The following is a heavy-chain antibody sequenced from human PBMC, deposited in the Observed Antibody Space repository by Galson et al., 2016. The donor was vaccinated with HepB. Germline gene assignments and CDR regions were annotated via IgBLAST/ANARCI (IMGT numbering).Heavy chain of an antibody. Sequence: SLRLSCAASGFIFNNYAMHWVRQAPGKGLEWVAVISDDGSNKYYADSVKGRFTISRDNSKNTLYLQMNSLRADDTAVYYCAKCPPGTRGSLDSWGQGTLVTVSS. CDR2: ISDDGSNK. V-gene: IGHV3-30-3*02. CDR3: AKCPPGTRGSLDS. CDR1: GFIFNNYA. J-gene: IGHJ4*02. D-gene: IGHD1-14*01.